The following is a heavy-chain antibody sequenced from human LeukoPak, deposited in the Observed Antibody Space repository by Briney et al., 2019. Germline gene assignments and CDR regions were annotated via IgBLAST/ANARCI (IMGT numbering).Heavy chain of an antibody. V-gene: IGHV3-74*01. J-gene: IGHJ4*02. Sequence: GGSLRLSCAASGNYWMHWVRQAPGKGLVWVSRVNSDGSWTSHADSVKGRFTISKDNAKNTVYLQMNNLRTEDTAVYYCVSFYETNWGRGTLVTVSS. CDR1: GNYW. CDR2: VNSDGSWT. CDR3: VSFYETN. D-gene: IGHD2-2*01.